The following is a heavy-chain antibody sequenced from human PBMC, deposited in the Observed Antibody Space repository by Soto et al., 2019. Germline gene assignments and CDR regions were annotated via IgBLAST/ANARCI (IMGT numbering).Heavy chain of an antibody. CDR3: AREPNDFWSGYPYYGMDV. CDR2: ISYDGSNK. Sequence: QVQLVESGGGVVQPGRSLRLSCAASGFTFSSYGMHWVRQAPGKGLEWVAVISYDGSNKYYADSVKGRFTISRDNSKNTLYLQMNSLRAEDTAVYYCAREPNDFWSGYPYYGMDVWGQGTTVTVSS. J-gene: IGHJ6*02. V-gene: IGHV3-30*03. CDR1: GFTFSSYG. D-gene: IGHD3-3*01.